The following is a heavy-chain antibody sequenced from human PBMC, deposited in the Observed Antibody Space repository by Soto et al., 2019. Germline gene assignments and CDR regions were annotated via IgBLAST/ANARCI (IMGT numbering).Heavy chain of an antibody. J-gene: IGHJ4*02. Sequence: KTSETLSLTCTVSGGSISSYYWSWIRQPPGKGLEWIGYIYYSGSTNYNPSLKSRVTISVDTSKNQFSLKLSSVTAADTAVYYCARGGDILTGYAAGNWGQGTLVTVSS. V-gene: IGHV4-59*01. CDR1: GGSISSYY. CDR2: IYYSGST. CDR3: ARGGDILTGYAAGN. D-gene: IGHD3-9*01.